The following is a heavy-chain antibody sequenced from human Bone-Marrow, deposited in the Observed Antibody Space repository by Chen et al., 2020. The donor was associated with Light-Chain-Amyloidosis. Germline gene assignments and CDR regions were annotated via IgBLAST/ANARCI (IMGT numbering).Heavy chain of an antibody. D-gene: IGHD6-13*01. CDR3: ARDWAAAGPDY. J-gene: IGHJ4*02. Sequence: QVQLVQSGAEVKKPGASVKVSCKASGYTFTTYAMHWVRQAPGQSLEWMGWINAGNGNTKYSQKFQDRVTITRDTSASTAYMELSSLRSEDTAVYYCARDWAAAGPDYWGRGTLVTVSS. CDR2: INAGNGNT. CDR1: GYTFTTYA. V-gene: IGHV1-3*01.